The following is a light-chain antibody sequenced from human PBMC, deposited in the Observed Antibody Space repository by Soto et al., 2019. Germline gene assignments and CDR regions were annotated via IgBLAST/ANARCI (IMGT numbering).Light chain of an antibody. CDR1: QGISSY. CDR3: QQSYGTPIT. CDR2: AAS. Sequence: IQLTHSPSSLSASVGDRVTITCRASQGISSYLAWYQQKPGKAPKLLIYAASTLQSEVPSRFSGSGSGTDFTLTITSLQPEDFATYYCQQSYGTPITFGQGTRLEIK. J-gene: IGKJ5*01. V-gene: IGKV1-39*01.